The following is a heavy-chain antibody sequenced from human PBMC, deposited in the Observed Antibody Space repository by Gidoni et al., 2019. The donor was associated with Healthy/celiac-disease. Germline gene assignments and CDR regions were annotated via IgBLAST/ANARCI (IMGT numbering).Heavy chain of an antibody. V-gene: IGHV3-66*01. Sequence: EVQLVESGGGLVQPGGSLRLSCAASGFTVSSNYMSWVRQAPGKGLEWVSVIYSGGSTYYADSVKGRFTISRDNSKNTLYLQMNSLRAEDTAVYYCARKLGYCSSTSCQNWFDPWGQGTLVTVSS. CDR2: IYSGGST. J-gene: IGHJ5*02. D-gene: IGHD2-2*01. CDR1: GFTVSSNY. CDR3: ARKLGYCSSTSCQNWFDP.